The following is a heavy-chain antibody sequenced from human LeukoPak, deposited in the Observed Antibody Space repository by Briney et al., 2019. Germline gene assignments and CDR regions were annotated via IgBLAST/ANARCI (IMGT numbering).Heavy chain of an antibody. CDR1: GFTVSSNY. CDR3: ARDYKSEVDYGGNSGMDV. Sequence: GASLRLSCAASGFTVSSNYMSWVRQAPGKGLEWVSDIYSGGSTYYADSVKGRFTISRPNSKNTLYLEMNSLRAEDTAVYYRARDYKSEVDYGGNSGMDVWGQGTTVTVSS. J-gene: IGHJ6*02. D-gene: IGHD4-23*01. V-gene: IGHV3-53*04. CDR2: IYSGGST.